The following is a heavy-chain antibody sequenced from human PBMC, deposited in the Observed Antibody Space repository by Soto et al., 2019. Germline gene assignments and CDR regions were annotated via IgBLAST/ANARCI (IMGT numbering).Heavy chain of an antibody. CDR2: VSAGGDMT. Sequence: GSLRLSCAASGFTFSSYAMSWVRQAPGKGLEWVSSVSAGGDMTYYSDSVKGRFTISRDNSNNALFLQMNSLRAEDTALYYCARGDRGGSGSPASYYYSGLDVWGQGTTDTVSS. V-gene: IGHV3-23*01. D-gene: IGHD2-15*01. CDR1: GFTFSSYA. CDR3: ARGDRGGSGSPASYYYSGLDV. J-gene: IGHJ6*02.